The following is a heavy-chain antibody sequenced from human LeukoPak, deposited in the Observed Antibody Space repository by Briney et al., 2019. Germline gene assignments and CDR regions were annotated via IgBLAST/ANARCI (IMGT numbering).Heavy chain of an antibody. CDR2: IIPIFGTA. Sequence: GASVKVSCKASGYTFTSYAISWVRQAPGQGLEWMGGIIPIFGTANYAQKFQGRVTITADESTSTAYMELRSLRSDDTAVYYCASPLVRGAFDIWGQGTMVTVSS. D-gene: IGHD6-13*01. CDR3: ASPLVRGAFDI. CDR1: GYTFTSYA. V-gene: IGHV1-69*13. J-gene: IGHJ3*02.